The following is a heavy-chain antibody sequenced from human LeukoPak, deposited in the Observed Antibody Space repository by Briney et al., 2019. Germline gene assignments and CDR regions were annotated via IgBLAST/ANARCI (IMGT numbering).Heavy chain of an antibody. D-gene: IGHD5-24*01. Sequence: GGSLRLSCAASGFTFSSYGMHWVRQAPGKGLEWVAFIRYDGSNKYYADSVKGRFTISRDNSKNTLYLQMYSLRAEDTAVYYCAKDREMATIIDYWGQGTLVTVSS. CDR1: GFTFSSYG. CDR3: AKDREMATIIDY. J-gene: IGHJ4*02. V-gene: IGHV3-30*02. CDR2: IRYDGSNK.